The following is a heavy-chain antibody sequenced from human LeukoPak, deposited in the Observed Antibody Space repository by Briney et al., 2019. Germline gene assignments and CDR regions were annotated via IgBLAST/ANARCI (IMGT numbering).Heavy chain of an antibody. V-gene: IGHV3-30*18. Sequence: PGGSLRLSCVASGFSFSRYGMHWVRQAPGKGLEWVAVISYDGSNKYYADSVKGRFTISRDNSKNTLYLQMNSLRAEDTAVYYCAKGLWKADSYGLIDYWGQGTLVTVSS. D-gene: IGHD5-18*01. CDR2: ISYDGSNK. CDR3: AKGLWKADSYGLIDY. J-gene: IGHJ4*02. CDR1: GFSFSRYG.